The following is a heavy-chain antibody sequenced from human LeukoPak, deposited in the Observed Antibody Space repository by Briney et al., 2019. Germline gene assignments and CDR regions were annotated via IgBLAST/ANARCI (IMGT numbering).Heavy chain of an antibody. V-gene: IGHV1-2*03. CDR2: INPNSGGT. J-gene: IGHJ4*02. CDR1: GYTFTGYY. CDR3: ARGKGVVVTGIRCHDY. Sequence: LEASVKVSCKASGYTFTGYYMHWVRQAPGQGLEWMGWINPNSGGTNYAQKFQGRVTMTRDTSISTAYMELSRLRSDDTAVYYCARGKGVVVTGIRCHDYWGQGTLVTVSS. D-gene: IGHD2-21*02.